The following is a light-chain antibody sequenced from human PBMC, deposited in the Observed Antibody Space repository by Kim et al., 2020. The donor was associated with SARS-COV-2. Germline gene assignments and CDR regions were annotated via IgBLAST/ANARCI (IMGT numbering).Light chain of an antibody. Sequence: ASVGDRLTTTCRASQTITTWLAWYQQKPGKAPNLLIYEVSTLEDGVPSRFSGGGSGTEFTLTIASLQPDDFATYYCQQYHSFPWTFGQGTKVDIK. CDR2: EVS. J-gene: IGKJ1*01. CDR3: QQYHSFPWT. CDR1: QTITTW. V-gene: IGKV1-5*01.